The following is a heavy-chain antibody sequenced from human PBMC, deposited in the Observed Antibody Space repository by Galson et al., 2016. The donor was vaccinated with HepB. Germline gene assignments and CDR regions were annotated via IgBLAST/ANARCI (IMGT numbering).Heavy chain of an antibody. J-gene: IGHJ4*02. Sequence: LSLTCSVSGVSMNNYYWSWIRQAAGGGLEWIGRIYASGSTNYNPSLKSWVTISVDTSKNQFSLSLSSMAAADTAVYYCAGQGLGRAGERDIHWGQGTLVTVSS. CDR2: IYASGST. D-gene: IGHD4-17*01. V-gene: IGHV4-4*07. CDR3: AGQGLGRAGERDIH. CDR1: GVSMNNYY.